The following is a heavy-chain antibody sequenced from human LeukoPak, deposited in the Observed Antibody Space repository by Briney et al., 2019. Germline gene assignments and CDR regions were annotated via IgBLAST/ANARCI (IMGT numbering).Heavy chain of an antibody. CDR3: ARIFGFGGGYFDQ. Sequence: SETLSLTCTVSGGSINSYYWSWIRQAPGKGLEWIGYISYSGTTNYNPSLKTRLTMPVDTSENHFSLKLTSVTAADTAVYFCARIFGFGGGYFDQWGQGTLVTVSS. D-gene: IGHD3-10*01. CDR1: GGSINSYY. V-gene: IGHV4-59*01. CDR2: ISYSGTT. J-gene: IGHJ4*02.